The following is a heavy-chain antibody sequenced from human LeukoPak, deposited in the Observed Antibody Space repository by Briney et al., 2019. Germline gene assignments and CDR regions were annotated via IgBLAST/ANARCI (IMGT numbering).Heavy chain of an antibody. D-gene: IGHD1-26*01. CDR2: ISWSSGSI. V-gene: IGHV3-9*01. CDR1: GFTFDDYA. Sequence: SGGSLRLSCAASGFTFDDYAMHWVRPAPGKGLEWVSGISWSSGSIGYADSVKGRFTISRDNAKNSLYLQMNSLRAEDTALYYCAAMVGATRDAFDIWGQGTMVTVSS. J-gene: IGHJ3*02. CDR3: AAMVGATRDAFDI.